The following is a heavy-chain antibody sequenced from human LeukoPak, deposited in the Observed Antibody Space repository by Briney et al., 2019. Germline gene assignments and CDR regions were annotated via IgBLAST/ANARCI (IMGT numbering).Heavy chain of an antibody. CDR1: GGSISSGSYY. CDR3: ARSRTPYCSSTSCYIYDY. CDR2: IYTSGST. D-gene: IGHD2-2*02. J-gene: IGHJ4*02. Sequence: SETLSLTCTVSGGSISSGSYYWSWVRQPAGKGLEWIGRIYTSGSTNYNPSLKSRVTISVDTSKNQFSLKLSSVTAADTAVYYCARSRTPYCSSTSCYIYDYWGQGTLVTVSS. V-gene: IGHV4-61*02.